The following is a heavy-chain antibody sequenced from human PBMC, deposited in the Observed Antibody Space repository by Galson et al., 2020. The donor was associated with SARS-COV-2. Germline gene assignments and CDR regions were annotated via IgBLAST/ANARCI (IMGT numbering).Heavy chain of an antibody. J-gene: IGHJ6*03. CDR2: IYPGDSDT. CDR1: GYSFTSYW. D-gene: IGHD3-22*01. CDR3: ARGGSSGYYYYYYYMDV. V-gene: IGHV5-51*01. Sequence: KIGESLKISCKGSGYSFTSYWIGWVRQMPGKGLEWMGIIYPGDSDTRYSPSFQGRVTISADKSISTAYLQWSSLKASDTAMYYCARGGSSGYYYYYYYMDVWGKGTTVTVSS.